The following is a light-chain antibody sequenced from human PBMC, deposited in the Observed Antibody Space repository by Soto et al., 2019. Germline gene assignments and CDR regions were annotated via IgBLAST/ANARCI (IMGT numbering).Light chain of an antibody. V-gene: IGLV2-8*01. Sequence: QSVLTQPPSASGSPGQSVTISCTGTSSDVGGYDYVSWYQQRPGKAPKLLIHEVTKRPSGVPDRFSGSKSGNTASLTISGLQAEDEADYYCNSYTSDYTYVFGTGTKVTVL. J-gene: IGLJ1*01. CDR1: SSDVGGYDY. CDR3: NSYTSDYTYV. CDR2: EVT.